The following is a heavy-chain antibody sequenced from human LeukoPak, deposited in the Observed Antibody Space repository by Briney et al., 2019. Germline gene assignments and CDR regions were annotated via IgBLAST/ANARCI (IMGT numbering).Heavy chain of an antibody. J-gene: IGHJ3*02. Sequence: ASVKVSCKASGYTFTGYYMHWVRQAPGQGLEWMGWINPNSGGTNYAQKFQGRVTMTRDTSISTAYMELSRLRSDDTAVYYCARDYGDALLWFGELPEHTAAFDIWGQGTMVTVSS. D-gene: IGHD3-10*01. CDR1: GYTFTGYY. CDR2: INPNSGGT. V-gene: IGHV1-2*02. CDR3: ARDYGDALLWFGELPEHTAAFDI.